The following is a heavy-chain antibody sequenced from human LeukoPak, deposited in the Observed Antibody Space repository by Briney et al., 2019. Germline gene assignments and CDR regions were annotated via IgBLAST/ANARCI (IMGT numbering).Heavy chain of an antibody. V-gene: IGHV4-34*01. CDR3: ARGNRYYGGFQH. D-gene: IGHD3-10*01. CDR1: GGSFSGYY. Sequence: SETLSLTCAVYGGSFSGYYWSWIRQPPGKGLEWIGEINHSGSTNYNPSLKSRVTISVDTSKNQFSLKLSSVTAADTAVYYCARGNRYYGGFQHWGQGTLVTVSS. CDR2: INHSGST. J-gene: IGHJ1*01.